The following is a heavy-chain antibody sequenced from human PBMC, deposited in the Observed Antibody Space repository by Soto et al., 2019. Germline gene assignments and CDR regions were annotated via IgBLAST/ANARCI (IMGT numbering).Heavy chain of an antibody. CDR3: ARESEDLTSNFDY. CDR2: ISSTTNYI. CDR1: GFTFTRYS. J-gene: IGHJ4*02. Sequence: LRLSCAASGFTFTRYSMNWVRQAPGKGLEWVSSISSTTNYIYYGDSMKGRFTISRGNAKNSLYLEMNSLRAEDTAVYYCARESEDLTSNFDYWGQGTLVTVSS. V-gene: IGHV3-21*06.